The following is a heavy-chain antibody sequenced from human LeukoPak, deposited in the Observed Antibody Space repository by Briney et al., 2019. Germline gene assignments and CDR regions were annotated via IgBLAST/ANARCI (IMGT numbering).Heavy chain of an antibody. Sequence: GASVKVSCKASGHTFSSYGINWVRQATGQGLEWMGWMNPNSGNTGYAQKFQGRVTMTRNTSISTAYMELSSLRSEDTALYYCARGQQYYDFWSGYYRGNWFDPWGQGTLVTVSS. V-gene: IGHV1-8*02. J-gene: IGHJ5*02. D-gene: IGHD3-3*01. CDR2: MNPNSGNT. CDR3: ARGQQYYDFWSGYYRGNWFDP. CDR1: GHTFSSYG.